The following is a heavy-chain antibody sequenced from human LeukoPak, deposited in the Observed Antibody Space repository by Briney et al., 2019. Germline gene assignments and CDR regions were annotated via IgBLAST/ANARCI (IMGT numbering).Heavy chain of an antibody. CDR1: GYTFTSYG. D-gene: IGHD3-16*02. V-gene: IGHV1-18*01. J-gene: IGHJ4*02. CDR3: ARSPPSPYYDYVWGSYRSSYYFDY. CDR2: INPYNGNT. Sequence: ASVKVSCKASGYTFTSYGISWVRQAPGQGLAGMGWINPYNGNTNYAQKLQGRVTMTTDTSTSTAYMELRSLRSDDTAVYYCARSPPSPYYDYVWGSYRSSYYFDYWGQGTLVTVSS.